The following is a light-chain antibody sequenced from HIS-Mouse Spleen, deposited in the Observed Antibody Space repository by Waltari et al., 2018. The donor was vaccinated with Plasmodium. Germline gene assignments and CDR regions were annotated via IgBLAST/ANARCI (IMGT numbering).Light chain of an antibody. CDR2: EDS. CDR1: ALPKKY. CDR3: YSTDSSGNHRV. J-gene: IGLJ3*02. V-gene: IGLV3-10*01. Sequence: SYELTQPPSVSVSPGQTARIPCSGDALPKKYAYWYQQKSVQAPVLVIDEDSKRPSGIPGRFSGSSSGTMATLTISGAQVEDEADYYCYSTDSSGNHRVFGGGTKLTVL.